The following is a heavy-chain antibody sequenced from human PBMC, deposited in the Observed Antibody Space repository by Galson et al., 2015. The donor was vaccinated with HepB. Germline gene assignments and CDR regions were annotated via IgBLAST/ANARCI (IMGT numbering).Heavy chain of an antibody. J-gene: IGHJ4*02. V-gene: IGHV3-23*01. CDR3: AKDRKVDGFWSFDF. Sequence: SLRLSCAASGFSFSGYAMNWVRQSPGKGLEWVSAILGNGQKYYADSVKGRFTISRDNSQNTVFLQMTGLRVEDTAIYFCAKDRKVDGFWSFDFWGQGSLVTVSS. D-gene: IGHD5-24*01. CDR2: ILGNGQK. CDR1: GFSFSGYA.